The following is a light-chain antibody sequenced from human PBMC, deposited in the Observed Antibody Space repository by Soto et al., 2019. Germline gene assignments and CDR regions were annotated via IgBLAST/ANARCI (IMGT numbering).Light chain of an antibody. CDR3: QHYCSSPFT. CDR1: QSISSNY. CDR2: GAS. V-gene: IGKV3-20*01. Sequence: EVVMTQSPGTLSLSPGERATLSCRASQSISSNYLAWYQQKPGQAPRLLIYGASSRATGIPDRFSGSGCGTDFNLTISRLEPEDFAEYYCQHYCSSPFTFGGGTKVEIK. J-gene: IGKJ4*01.